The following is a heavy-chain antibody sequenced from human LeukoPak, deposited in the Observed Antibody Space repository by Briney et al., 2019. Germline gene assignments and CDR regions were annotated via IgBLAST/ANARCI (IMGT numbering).Heavy chain of an antibody. Sequence: PSETLSLTCAVYGGSFSGYYWSWIRQPPGKGLEWIGEINHSGSTNYNPSLKSRVTISVDTSKNQFSLKLSSVTAADTAVYYCARGPGGDWSDCSGGSCWKGVDYWGQGTLVTVSS. J-gene: IGHJ4*02. CDR3: ARGPGGDWSDCSGGSCWKGVDY. V-gene: IGHV4-34*01. D-gene: IGHD2-15*01. CDR1: GGSFSGYY. CDR2: INHSGST.